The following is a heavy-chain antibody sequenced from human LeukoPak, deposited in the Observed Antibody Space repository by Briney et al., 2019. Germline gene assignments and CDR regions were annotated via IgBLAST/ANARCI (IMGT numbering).Heavy chain of an antibody. V-gene: IGHV4-59*08. D-gene: IGHD3-22*01. J-gene: IGHJ4*02. Sequence: SETLSLTCTVSGGSITSYYWSWIRQPPGKGLEWIGSIYHSGSTNDNPSLKSRVTTSVDTSKNQFSLKLSSVTAADTAVYYCARRGYYYDSSHYYYFDYWGQGTLVTVSS. CDR2: IYHSGST. CDR3: ARRGYYYDSSHYYYFDY. CDR1: GGSITSYY.